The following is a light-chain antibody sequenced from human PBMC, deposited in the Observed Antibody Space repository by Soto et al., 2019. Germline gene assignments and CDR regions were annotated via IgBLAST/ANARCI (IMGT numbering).Light chain of an antibody. CDR3: QQRSNWLT. Sequence: EIVFTQSPATLSLSPGERATLSCRASQSVSSYLAWYQQKPGQAPRLLIYDASNRATGIPARFSGSGSGTDFTLTISSLEPEDFAFYYCQQRSNWLTFGGGTKVDIK. J-gene: IGKJ4*01. CDR2: DAS. V-gene: IGKV3-11*01. CDR1: QSVSSY.